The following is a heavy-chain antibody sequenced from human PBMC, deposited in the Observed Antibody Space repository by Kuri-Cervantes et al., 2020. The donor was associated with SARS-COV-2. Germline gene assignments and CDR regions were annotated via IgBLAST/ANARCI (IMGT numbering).Heavy chain of an antibody. CDR1: GFTFDDYT. V-gene: IGHV3-43*01. J-gene: IGHJ4*02. CDR3: ARGGSSNSFDY. Sequence: GESLKISCAASGFTFDDYTMHWVRQAPGKGLEWVSLITWGGGATYYADSLKGRFTISRDNSKNSLYLQMNSLRTEDTALYYCARGGSSNSFDYWGQGTLVTVSS. CDR2: ITWGGGAT. D-gene: IGHD6-6*01.